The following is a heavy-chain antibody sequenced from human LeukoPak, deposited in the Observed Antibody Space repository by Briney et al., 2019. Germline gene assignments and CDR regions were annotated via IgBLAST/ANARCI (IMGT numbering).Heavy chain of an antibody. CDR2: IYNSGST. J-gene: IGHJ4*02. D-gene: IGHD6-19*01. V-gene: IGHV4-59*11. Sequence: PSETLSLTCSVSGGSISNHYWSWIRQPPGKGLEWIGFIYNSGSTEYNPSLKSRVTISVDTSKNQFSLKLGSVTAADTAVYYCARILADGRGWYHFDYWGQGTLVSVSS. CDR3: ARILADGRGWYHFDY. CDR1: GGSISNHY.